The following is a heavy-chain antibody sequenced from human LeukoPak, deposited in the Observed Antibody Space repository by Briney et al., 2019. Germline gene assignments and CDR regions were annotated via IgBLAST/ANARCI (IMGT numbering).Heavy chain of an antibody. CDR1: GFTFSGYA. J-gene: IGHJ4*02. D-gene: IGHD6-19*01. Sequence: GGSLRLSCAASGFTFSGYAMHWVRQAPGKGLEWVAVISYDGSNDYYADSVKGRFTISRDNSKNTPYLQMNSLRAEDTAVYYCATNGPGIAVAGYVDYWGQGTLVTVSS. CDR3: ATNGPGIAVAGYVDY. CDR2: ISYDGSND. V-gene: IGHV3-30-3*01.